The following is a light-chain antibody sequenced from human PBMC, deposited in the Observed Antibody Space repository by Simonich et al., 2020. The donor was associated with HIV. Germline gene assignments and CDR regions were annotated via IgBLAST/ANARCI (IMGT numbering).Light chain of an antibody. V-gene: IGKV3-15*01. CDR3: QQYNNGPPIT. CDR1: QTISSN. CDR2: CAS. Sequence: EIVMTQSPATLSVSPGERATLSCRVSQTISSNLAWYQKKPGQAPRLLIFCASTRATGIPARFSGSGSGTEFTLTISSMQSEDFAVYYCQQYNNGPPITFGQGTRLEIK. J-gene: IGKJ5*01.